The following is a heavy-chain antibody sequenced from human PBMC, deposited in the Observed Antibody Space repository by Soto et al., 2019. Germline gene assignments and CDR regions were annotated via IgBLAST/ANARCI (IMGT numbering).Heavy chain of an antibody. CDR1: GFTFSSYA. CDR2: ISGSGGST. J-gene: IGHJ3*01. CDR3: ARSDDCRVVRDAFDF. Sequence: EVQLLESGGGLVQPGGSVRLSCAASGFTFSSYAMSWVRQAPGKGLEWVSAISGSGGSTYYADSVKGRFTISRDNSKNTLYLQMNILRAEDTAVYYCARSDDCRVVRDAFDFWGQGTMVTVSS. V-gene: IGHV3-23*01. D-gene: IGHD2-15*01.